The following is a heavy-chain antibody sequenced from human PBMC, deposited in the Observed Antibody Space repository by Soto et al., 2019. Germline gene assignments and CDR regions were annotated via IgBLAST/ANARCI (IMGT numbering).Heavy chain of an antibody. CDR3: ATEWLYSSSWYEYHSNYYYYGMDV. V-gene: IGHV1-24*01. CDR1: GYTLTELS. J-gene: IGHJ6*02. CDR2: FDPEDGET. D-gene: IGHD6-13*01. Sequence: ASVKVSCKVSGYTLTELSMHWVRQAPGKGLEWMGGFDPEDGETIYAQKFQGRVTMTEDTSTDTAYMELSSLRSEDTALYYCATEWLYSSSWYEYHSNYYYYGMDVWGQGTTVTSP.